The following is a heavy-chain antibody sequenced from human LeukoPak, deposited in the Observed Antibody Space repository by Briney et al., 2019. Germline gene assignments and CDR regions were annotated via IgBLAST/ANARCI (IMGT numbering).Heavy chain of an antibody. J-gene: IGHJ6*02. Sequence: GGSLRLSCAASGFSFSPYWMHWVRQAPGKGLVWVSRINSEGSSTGYADSVKGRFTISRDNAKNTLYLQMNSLRAEDTAVYYCARVSETEGSSSDVWGQGTTVTVSS. CDR2: INSEGSST. D-gene: IGHD6-13*01. CDR1: GFSFSPYW. V-gene: IGHV3-74*01. CDR3: ARVSETEGSSSDV.